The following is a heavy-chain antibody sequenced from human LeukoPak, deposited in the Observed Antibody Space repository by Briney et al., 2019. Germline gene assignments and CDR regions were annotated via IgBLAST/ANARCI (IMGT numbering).Heavy chain of an antibody. CDR3: AKDPNGDYIGTFDI. J-gene: IGHJ3*02. D-gene: IGHD4-17*01. CDR2: NTGSGSRT. V-gene: IGHV3-23*01. CDR1: QFXFNNXG. Sequence: GXXRXXRXTSQFXFNNXGXTWVRQAXXXXXEWVSSNTGSGSRTQYADSVQGRFTISRDNSKNTLYLQMNSLRAEDTAVYYCAKDPNGDYIGTFDIWGQGTMVTVSS.